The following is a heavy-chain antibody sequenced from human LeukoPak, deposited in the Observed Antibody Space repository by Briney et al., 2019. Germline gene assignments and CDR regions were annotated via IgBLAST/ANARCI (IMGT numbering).Heavy chain of an antibody. CDR3: AREIPQQLVAMDV. Sequence: PGGSLRLSCAASGFTFSTYWMSWVRQAPGKGVEWLANIKEDETGKNHVDSVQGRFTISRDNAKNSLYLQMNGLRAEDTAVYYCAREIPQQLVAMDVWGQGTTVTVSS. V-gene: IGHV3-7*04. J-gene: IGHJ6*02. CDR1: GFTFSTYW. D-gene: IGHD6-13*01. CDR2: IKEDETGK.